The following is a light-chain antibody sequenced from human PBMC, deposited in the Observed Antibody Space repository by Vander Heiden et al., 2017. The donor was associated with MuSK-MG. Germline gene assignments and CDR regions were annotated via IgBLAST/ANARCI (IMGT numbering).Light chain of an antibody. Sequence: SYELTQQLSVSVALGQTARITCGGHNIGSKNVPWYQQKPGQAPVLVIYRDSHPPSGIPERFSGSNSGNTATLTISRAQAGDEADYFCQVWDFTTGVFGGGTKLTVL. V-gene: IGLV3-9*01. CDR2: RDS. CDR3: QVWDFTTGV. CDR1: NIGSKN. J-gene: IGLJ3*02.